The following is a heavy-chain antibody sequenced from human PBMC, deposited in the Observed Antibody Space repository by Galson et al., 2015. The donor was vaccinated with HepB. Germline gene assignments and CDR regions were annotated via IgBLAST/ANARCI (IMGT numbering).Heavy chain of an antibody. D-gene: IGHD5-12*01. CDR1: GYTFTDYA. CDR3: ATRKTQNSGWRPDY. V-gene: IGHV7-4-1*02. Sequence: KVSCKASGYTFTDYAINWVRQAPGQGLEWMGWINTNTGNPTYAQGFTGRFVFSLDTSVSTAYLQISGLKAEDTAVYYCATRKTQNSGWRPDYWGQGTLVTVSS. J-gene: IGHJ4*02. CDR2: INTNTGNP.